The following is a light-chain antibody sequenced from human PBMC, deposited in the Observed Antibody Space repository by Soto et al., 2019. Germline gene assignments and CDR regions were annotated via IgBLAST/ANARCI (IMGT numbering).Light chain of an antibody. CDR2: GAS. CDR3: QQYNNWPFS. V-gene: IGKV3-15*01. Sequence: EIVLTQSPATLSVSPGERATLSCRASQSVSSNLAWYQQKPGQAPRLLIYGASTRATGIPARFSGSGSETDFTFTISGLQSEDSAVYFCQQYNNWPFSFGQGTRLEI. J-gene: IGKJ5*01. CDR1: QSVSSN.